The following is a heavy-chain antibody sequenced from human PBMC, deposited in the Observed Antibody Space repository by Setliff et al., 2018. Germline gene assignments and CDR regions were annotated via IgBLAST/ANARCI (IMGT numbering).Heavy chain of an antibody. Sequence: PGGSLRLSCAASGFTISYYAIHWVRQAPGKGLEWVAVSRYAENYQYYTDSVKGRFTISRDNSKYTLYLQMHNLRAEGTATYYCVNHNPGRRAVDTTPLDYWGQGAQVTVSS. V-gene: IGHV3-30-3*01. CDR3: VNHNPGRRAVDTTPLDY. D-gene: IGHD5-18*01. J-gene: IGHJ4*02. CDR2: SRYAENYQ. CDR1: GFTISYYA.